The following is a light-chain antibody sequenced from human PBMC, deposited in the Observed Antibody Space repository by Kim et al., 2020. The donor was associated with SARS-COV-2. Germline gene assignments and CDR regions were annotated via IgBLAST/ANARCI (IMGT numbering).Light chain of an antibody. CDR3: QQYNDWPLLT. V-gene: IGKV3-15*01. Sequence: SPGERVTVSCRDSQSVRNNLAWYQQRPGQAPRLLIYGASTRATDVSDRFSGSGSGTEFTLTIRSLQSEDLAVYYCQQYNDWPLLTFGGGTKVDIK. CDR1: QSVRNN. J-gene: IGKJ4*01. CDR2: GAS.